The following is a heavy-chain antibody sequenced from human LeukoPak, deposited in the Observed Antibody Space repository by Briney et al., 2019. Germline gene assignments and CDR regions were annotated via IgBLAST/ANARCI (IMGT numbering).Heavy chain of an antibody. Sequence: GGSLRLSCAASGFTFGKYWMSWVRQAPGKGLEWVANIIQDGSDRYYVDSVKGRFTISRDNAKNSLYLQMNSLRAEDTAVYYCAADAFNMGNDAFDIWGQGTMATVSS. CDR3: AADAFNMGNDAFDI. CDR1: GFTFGKYW. V-gene: IGHV3-7*05. D-gene: IGHD2/OR15-2a*01. J-gene: IGHJ3*02. CDR2: IIQDGSDR.